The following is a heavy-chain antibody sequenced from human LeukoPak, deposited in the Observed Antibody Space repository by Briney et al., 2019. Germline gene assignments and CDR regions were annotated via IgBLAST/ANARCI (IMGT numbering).Heavy chain of an antibody. CDR2: IIPIFGTA. D-gene: IGHD2-2*01. Sequence: SVKVSCKASGGTFSSYAISWVRQAPGQGFEWMGGIIPIFGTANYAQKFQGRVTITADESTSTAYMELSSLRSEDTAVYYCARDLAGRYCSSTSCYHDAFDIWGQGTMVTVSS. J-gene: IGHJ3*02. CDR1: GGTFSSYA. CDR3: ARDLAGRYCSSTSCYHDAFDI. V-gene: IGHV1-69*13.